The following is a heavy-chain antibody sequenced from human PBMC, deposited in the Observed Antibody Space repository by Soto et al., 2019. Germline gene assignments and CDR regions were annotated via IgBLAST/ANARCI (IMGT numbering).Heavy chain of an antibody. D-gene: IGHD6-19*01. CDR2: IYYSGST. J-gene: IGHJ3*02. CDR1: GGSFSGYY. Sequence: SETLSLTCAVYGGSFSGYYWSWIWQPPGKGLEWIGYIYYSGSTNYNPSLKSRVTISVDTSKNQFSLKLSSVTAADTAVYYCAREMTSGWYGGAFDIWGQGTMVTVSS. CDR3: AREMTSGWYGGAFDI. V-gene: IGHV4-59*01.